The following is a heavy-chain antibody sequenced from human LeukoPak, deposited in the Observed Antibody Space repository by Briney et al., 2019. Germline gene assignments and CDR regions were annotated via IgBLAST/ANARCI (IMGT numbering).Heavy chain of an antibody. D-gene: IGHD7-27*01. CDR1: GGSISSFY. J-gene: IGHJ3*02. Sequence: PSETLSLTCTVSGGSISSFYWSWIRQPPGKGLEWIAYIYYTGSTNYNSSLKSRLTMSVDTSKNQFSLNLRSVTAADTAVYYCARDRANWGSRDAFDIWGQGTMVTVSS. V-gene: IGHV4-59*01. CDR3: ARDRANWGSRDAFDI. CDR2: IYYTGST.